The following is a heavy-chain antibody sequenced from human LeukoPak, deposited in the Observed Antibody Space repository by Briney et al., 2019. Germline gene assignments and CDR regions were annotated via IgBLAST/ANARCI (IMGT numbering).Heavy chain of an antibody. Sequence: SETLSLTCAVYGGSFSGYYWSWIRQPPGKGPEWIGEINHSGSTNYNPSLKSRVTISVDTSKNQFSLKLSSVTAADTAVYYCARGGTIFGVVIGDWFDPWGQGTLVTVSS. CDR1: GGSFSGYY. CDR2: INHSGST. V-gene: IGHV4-34*01. CDR3: ARGGTIFGVVIGDWFDP. D-gene: IGHD3-3*01. J-gene: IGHJ5*02.